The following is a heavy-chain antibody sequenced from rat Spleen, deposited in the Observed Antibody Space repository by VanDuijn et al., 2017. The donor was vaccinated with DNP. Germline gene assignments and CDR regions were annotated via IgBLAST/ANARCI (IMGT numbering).Heavy chain of an antibody. D-gene: IGHD1-2*01. CDR1: GFTFSDYA. V-gene: IGHV5-31*01. CDR2: ITNTGGST. CDR3: TREDYYSSYMTPFDY. J-gene: IGHJ2*01. Sequence: EVQLVESGGGLIQPGNSLKLSCAASGFTFSDYAMAWIRQAPGKGLEWVASITNTGGSTYYPDSVKGRFTISRDNAKSTLYLQMNSLRSEDTATYYCTREDYYSSYMTPFDYWGQGVMVTVSS.